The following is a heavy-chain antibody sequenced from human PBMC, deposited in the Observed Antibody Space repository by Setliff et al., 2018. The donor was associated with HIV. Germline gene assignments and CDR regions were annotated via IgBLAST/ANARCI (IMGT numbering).Heavy chain of an antibody. CDR1: GYTFINYG. V-gene: IGHV1-18*01. CDR2: ISGYNGNT. CDR3: ARFAVAGTKWSDP. D-gene: IGHD6-19*01. J-gene: IGHJ5*02. Sequence: ASVKVSCKASGYTFINYGVTWVRQAPGQGLEWMGWISGYNGNTNYAQKFQGRVTMTTDTSTNTAYMELRSLRSDDTAVYYCARFAVAGTKWSDPWGQGTLVTVSS.